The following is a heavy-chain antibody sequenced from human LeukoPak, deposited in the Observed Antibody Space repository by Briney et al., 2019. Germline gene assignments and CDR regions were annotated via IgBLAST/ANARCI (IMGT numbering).Heavy chain of an antibody. V-gene: IGHV1-24*01. D-gene: IGHD1-20*01. Sequence: ASVKVSCKVSGYTLTELSMHWVRQAPGKGLEWMGGFDPEDGETIYVQKFQGRVTMTEDTSTDTAYMELSSLRSEDTAVYYCATDLTGTTAVDYWGQGTLVTVSS. CDR1: GYTLTELS. CDR3: ATDLTGTTAVDY. CDR2: FDPEDGET. J-gene: IGHJ4*02.